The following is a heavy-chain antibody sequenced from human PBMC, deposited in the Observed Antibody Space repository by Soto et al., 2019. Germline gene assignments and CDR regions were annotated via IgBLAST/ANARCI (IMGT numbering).Heavy chain of an antibody. D-gene: IGHD4-17*01. CDR1: GFTFNTYS. V-gene: IGHV3-21*01. CDR2: TSSTGKNI. J-gene: IGHJ6*02. Sequence: PGGSLRLSCAASGFTFNTYSMDWVRQAPGKGLEWVSSTSSTGKNIDYADSVKGRFTISRENAKNSLYLQMNSLRAEDTAVYYCARDIRYLYYGMDAWGQGTTVTVSS. CDR3: ARDIRYLYYGMDA.